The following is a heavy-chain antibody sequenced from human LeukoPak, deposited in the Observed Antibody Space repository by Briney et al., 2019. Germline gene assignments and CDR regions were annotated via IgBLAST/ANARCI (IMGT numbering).Heavy chain of an antibody. CDR1: GFTFRNYL. Sequence: GGSLRLAWAAFGFTFRNYLMNWVRQAPGKGLEWGSFISSTGGTIYYADSVKGGFTVSRDNSKHTLYLQMNSLRPEDTAVYHCARHDTYYYDSSGYPPGAFDIWGQGTMVTVSS. J-gene: IGHJ3*02. CDR2: ISSTGGTI. V-gene: IGHV3-48*01. CDR3: ARHDTYYYDSSGYPPGAFDI. D-gene: IGHD3-22*01.